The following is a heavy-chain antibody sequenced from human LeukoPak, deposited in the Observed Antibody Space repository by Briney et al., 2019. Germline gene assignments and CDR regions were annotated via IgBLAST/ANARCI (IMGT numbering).Heavy chain of an antibody. J-gene: IGHJ5*02. CDR2: IKEDGSAK. CDR1: GFTFSDYW. V-gene: IGHV3-7*03. CDR3: AKESSWGTVVTPGGPSA. D-gene: IGHD4-23*01. Sequence: GGSLRLSCAASGFTFSDYWMSWVRQAPGTGLEWVANIKEDGSAKYYVDSVKGRFTVSRDNSKNTLYLQMNSLRAEDTAVYYCAKESSWGTVVTPGGPSAWGQGTLVTVSS.